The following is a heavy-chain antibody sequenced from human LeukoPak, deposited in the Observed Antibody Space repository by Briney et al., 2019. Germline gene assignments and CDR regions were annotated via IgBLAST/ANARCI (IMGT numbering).Heavy chain of an antibody. J-gene: IGHJ5*02. CDR2: IKQDASER. Sequence: PRGSQRLSCAAAGFSISDYWVTWVRQAAGGGMEWVANIKQDASERTYVDSVKGRFTLSRDNATHSIFLQMNRLRVEDMATYFLVRDGDNDWYEPWGQGTLVSVSS. V-gene: IGHV3-7*01. D-gene: IGHD7-27*01. CDR1: GFSISDYW. CDR3: VRDGDNDWYEP.